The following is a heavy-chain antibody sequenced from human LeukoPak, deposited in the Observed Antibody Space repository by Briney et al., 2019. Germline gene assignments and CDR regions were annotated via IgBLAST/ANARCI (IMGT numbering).Heavy chain of an antibody. CDR1: GYTFTNYD. CDR3: AREGLGDTSDY. Sequence: ASVKVSCKASGYTFTNYDINSVRQATGQGLEWMGWMNPNSGNTGYAQKFQGRVTMTRNTSISTAYMELSSLRSEDTAVYFCAREGLGDTSDYWGQGTLVTVSS. CDR2: MNPNSGNT. V-gene: IGHV1-8*01. D-gene: IGHD3-10*01. J-gene: IGHJ4*02.